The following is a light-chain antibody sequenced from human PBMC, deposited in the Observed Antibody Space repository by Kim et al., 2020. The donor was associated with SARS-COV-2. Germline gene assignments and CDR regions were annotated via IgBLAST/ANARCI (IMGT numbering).Light chain of an antibody. J-gene: IGLJ3*02. CDR1: SGHSSYA. CDR2: LNSDGSH. Sequence: SVKLTCTLSSGHSSYAIAWHQQQPEKGPRYLMKLNSDGSHSKGDGSPDRFSGSSSGAERYLTISSLQSEDEADYYCQTWGTGIWVFGGGTQLTVL. V-gene: IGLV4-69*01. CDR3: QTWGTGIWV.